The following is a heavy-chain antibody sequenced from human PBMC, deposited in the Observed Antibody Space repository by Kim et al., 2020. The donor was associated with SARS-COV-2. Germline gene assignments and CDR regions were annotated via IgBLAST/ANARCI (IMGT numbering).Heavy chain of an antibody. J-gene: IGHJ4*02. CDR1: GYTFTGYY. Sequence: ASVKVSCKASGYTFTGYYIHWVRQAPGQGLEWMGRVNPNSGGTDYAQKFQGRVTMTRDTSISTAYMELSRLTSDDTAVYYCARRGDESWCQGTLVTVSS. CDR3: ARRGDES. V-gene: IGHV1-2*06. CDR2: VNPNSGGT.